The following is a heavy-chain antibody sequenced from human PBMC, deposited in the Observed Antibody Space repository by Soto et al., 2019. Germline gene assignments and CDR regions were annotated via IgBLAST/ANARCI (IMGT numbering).Heavy chain of an antibody. D-gene: IGHD4-17*01. CDR3: ARQEGPTVLFYYGMDV. CDR2: ISYDGSNK. Sequence: GGSLRLSCAASGFTLSSYGMHWVRQAPGKGLEWVAVISYDGSNKYYADSVKGRFTISRDNSKNTLYLQMNSLRAEDTAMYYCARQEGPTVLFYYGMDVWGQGTTVTVSS. J-gene: IGHJ6*02. V-gene: IGHV3-30*03. CDR1: GFTLSSYG.